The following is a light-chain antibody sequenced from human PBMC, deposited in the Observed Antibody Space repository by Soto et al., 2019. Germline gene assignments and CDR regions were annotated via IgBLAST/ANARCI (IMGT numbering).Light chain of an antibody. J-gene: IGKJ1*01. CDR1: QIVDSMY. Sequence: EIVLTQSPGTLSLSPGERATLSCRARQIVDSMYLAWYPQNLGQAPRRLIHGATNRATGIPDRFSGRGSGTDFTLTISRLEPDDFAVFYCQWYGASPPWTFGQGTKVDI. V-gene: IGKV3-20*01. CDR2: GAT. CDR3: QWYGASPPWT.